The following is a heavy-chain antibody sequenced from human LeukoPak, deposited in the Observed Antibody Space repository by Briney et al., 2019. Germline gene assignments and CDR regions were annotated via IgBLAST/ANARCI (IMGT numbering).Heavy chain of an antibody. J-gene: IGHJ4*02. Sequence: SETLSLTCTVSGGSISSYYWSWIRQPPGKGLEWIGYIYYSGSTYYNPSLKSRVTISVDTSKNQFSLKLSSVTAADTAVYYCARAFRVYYDILTGPSWFDYWGQGTLVTVSS. CDR2: IYYSGST. D-gene: IGHD3-9*01. V-gene: IGHV4-59*08. CDR3: ARAFRVYYDILTGPSWFDY. CDR1: GGSISSYY.